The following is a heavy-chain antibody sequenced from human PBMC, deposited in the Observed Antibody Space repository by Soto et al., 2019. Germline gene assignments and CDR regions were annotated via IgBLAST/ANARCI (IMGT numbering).Heavy chain of an antibody. J-gene: IGHJ4*02. CDR3: ARGIQLGFVFDY. Sequence: SETLSLTCAVSGGSISSGGYSWSWIRQPPGKGLEWIGYIYHSGSTYYNPSLKSRVTISVDRSKNQFSLKLSSVTAADTAVYYCARGIQLGFVFDYWGQGTLVTVSS. CDR1: GGSISSGGYS. CDR2: IYHSGST. D-gene: IGHD1-1*01. V-gene: IGHV4-30-2*01.